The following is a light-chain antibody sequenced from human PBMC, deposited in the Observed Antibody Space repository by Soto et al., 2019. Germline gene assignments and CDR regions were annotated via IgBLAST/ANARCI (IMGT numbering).Light chain of an antibody. CDR3: SSYTNINTRACV. V-gene: IGLV2-14*02. CDR1: TSFVGTYNF. CDR2: EVT. J-gene: IGLJ1*01. Sequence: QSVLTQPASVSGSPGQSITISCTGTTSFVGTYNFVFWYQQHPGKAPQVLIYEVTDRPSGVSNRFSGSKSGNTASLTISGLQAEDEAEYYCSSYTNINTRACVFGTGTKVTVL.